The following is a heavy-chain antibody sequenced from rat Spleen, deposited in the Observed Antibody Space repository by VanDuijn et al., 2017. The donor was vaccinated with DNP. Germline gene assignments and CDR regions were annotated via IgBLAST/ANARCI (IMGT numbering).Heavy chain of an antibody. D-gene: IGHD1-4*01. CDR1: GFTFSYYW. CDR3: ARATRGGVFPSYYWYFDF. CDR2: ITGGSGTT. Sequence: EVQLVESGGGLVQPGRSLKLSCVASGFTFSYYWMAWIRQVPGKGLEWIASITGGSGTTSYPDSVKGRFTISRDIAKSTLYLQMNSLGAEDMATYYCARATRGGVFPSYYWYFDFWGPGTMVTVSS. J-gene: IGHJ1*01. V-gene: IGHV5-31*01.